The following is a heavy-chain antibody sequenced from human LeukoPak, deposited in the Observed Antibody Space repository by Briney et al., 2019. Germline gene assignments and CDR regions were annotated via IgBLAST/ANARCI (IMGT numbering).Heavy chain of an antibody. CDR2: IYPGDSDT. CDR3: AKTYYDFWSGPPRYYYMDV. D-gene: IGHD3-3*01. J-gene: IGHJ6*03. V-gene: IGHV5-51*01. Sequence: GESLQISCQGSGYSFTSYWIGWVRPMPGKGLEWMGIIYPGDSDTRYSPSFQGQVTISADKSISTAYLQWSSLKASDTAMYYCAKTYYDFWSGPPRYYYMDVWGKGTTVTVSS. CDR1: GYSFTSYW.